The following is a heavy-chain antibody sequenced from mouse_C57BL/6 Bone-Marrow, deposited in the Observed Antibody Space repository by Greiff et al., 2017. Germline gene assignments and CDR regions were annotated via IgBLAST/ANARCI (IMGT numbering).Heavy chain of an antibody. Sequence: VQLVESGAELARPAASVKMSCKASGYTFTSYTMHWVKQRPGQGLEWIGYINPSSGYTKYNQKFKDKATLTADKSSSTAYMQLSSLTSEDSAVYCCAGLADGIRWAYWSEETQVTVSA. CDR1: GYTFTSYT. V-gene: IGHV1-4*01. D-gene: IGHD2-1*01. J-gene: IGHJ3*01. CDR3: AGLADGIRWAY. CDR2: INPSSGYT.